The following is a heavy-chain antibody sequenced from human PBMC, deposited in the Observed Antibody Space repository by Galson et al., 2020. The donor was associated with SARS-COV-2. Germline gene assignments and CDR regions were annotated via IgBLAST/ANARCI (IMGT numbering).Heavy chain of an antibody. J-gene: IGHJ4*02. CDR1: GYTFTSYG. D-gene: IGHD3-10*01. V-gene: IGHV1-18*01. CDR3: ARTDTIEYYYGSGTEPLVDY. Sequence: ASVKVSCKASGYTFTSYGISWVRQAPGQRLEWMGWISAYNDNTKYAQNLQGRVTMTTDTSTATAYMELRSLRSDDTAVFYRARTDTIEYYYGSGTEPLVDYWGQGTLVTVSS. CDR2: ISAYNDNT.